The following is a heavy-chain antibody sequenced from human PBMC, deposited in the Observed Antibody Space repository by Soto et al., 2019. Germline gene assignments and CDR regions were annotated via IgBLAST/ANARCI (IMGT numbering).Heavy chain of an antibody. CDR1: CGSISSSDW. V-gene: IGHV4-4*02. D-gene: IGHD2-15*01. Sequence: QVQLQESGPGLVKPSGTLSLTCAVSCGSISSSDWWSWVRQPPGKGLEWIGEVSHSGDTNYNPSLKSRVTISVDKSKNQFSLKLSSVTAADTAVYYCARVSGPYSDYLQHWGQGTLVTVSS. J-gene: IGHJ1*01. CDR2: VSHSGDT. CDR3: ARVSGPYSDYLQH.